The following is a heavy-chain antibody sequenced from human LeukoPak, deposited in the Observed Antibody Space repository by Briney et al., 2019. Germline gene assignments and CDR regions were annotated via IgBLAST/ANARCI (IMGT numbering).Heavy chain of an antibody. Sequence: SETLSLTCTVSGGSISSYYWSWIRQPPGKGLEWIGYIYYSGSTNYNPSLKSRVTISVDTSKNQFSLKLSSVTAADTAVYYCARRSSIAAHNWFDPWGQGTLVTVSS. CDR3: ARRSSIAAHNWFDP. D-gene: IGHD6-6*01. J-gene: IGHJ5*02. CDR2: IYYSGST. V-gene: IGHV4-59*08. CDR1: GGSISSYY.